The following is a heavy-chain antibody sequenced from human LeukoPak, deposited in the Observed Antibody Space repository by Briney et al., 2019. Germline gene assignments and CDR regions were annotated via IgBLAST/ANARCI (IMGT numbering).Heavy chain of an antibody. J-gene: IGHJ4*02. CDR3: ARAVAAGTIYFDF. CDR2: IYTGGTT. V-gene: IGHV3-53*01. CDR1: GFTVSTNY. Sequence: GGSLRLSCAASGFTVSTNYMSWVRQAPGKGLEWVSIIYTGGTTYYADSVKGRFTISRDNSKNTLYLQMNSLRAEDTAVYYCARAVAAGTIYFDFWGQGALVTVSS. D-gene: IGHD6-13*01.